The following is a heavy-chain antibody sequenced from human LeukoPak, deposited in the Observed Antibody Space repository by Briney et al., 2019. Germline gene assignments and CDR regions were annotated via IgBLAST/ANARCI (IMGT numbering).Heavy chain of an antibody. CDR2: IYKDGST. V-gene: IGHV3-66*01. D-gene: IGHD1-26*01. Sequence: GGSLRLSCAASGFTFDSYNMNWVRQAPGKELEWVSIIYKDGSTYYADSVKGRFTISRDNSKNTLYLQMNSLRAEDTAVYYCVRGERQWDQIDYWGQGTPVTVSP. J-gene: IGHJ4*02. CDR3: VRGERQWDQIDY. CDR1: GFTFDSYN.